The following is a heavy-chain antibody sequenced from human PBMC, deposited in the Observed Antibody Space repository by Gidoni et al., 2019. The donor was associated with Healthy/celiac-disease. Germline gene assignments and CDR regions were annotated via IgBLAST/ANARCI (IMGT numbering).Heavy chain of an antibody. CDR2: ISSSGSTI. CDR1: GFTFSSYE. D-gene: IGHD3-22*01. Sequence: EVQLVASGGGLVQPGGSLRLSCAASGFTFSSYELNWVRQAPGKGLEWVSYISSSGSTIYYADSVKGRFTISRDNAKNSLYLQMNSLRAEDTAVYYCARNPPAYYDSSGYYFVYYYYGMDVWGQGTTVTVSS. V-gene: IGHV3-48*03. CDR3: ARNPPAYYDSSGYYFVYYYYGMDV. J-gene: IGHJ6*02.